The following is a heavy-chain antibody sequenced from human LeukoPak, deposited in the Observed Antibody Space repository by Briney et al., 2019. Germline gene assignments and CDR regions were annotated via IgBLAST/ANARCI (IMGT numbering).Heavy chain of an antibody. V-gene: IGHV4-34*01. Sequence: SETLSLTCAVYGGSFSGYYWSWIRQPPGKGLEWIGEINHSGSTNYNPSLKSRVTISVDTSKNQFSLKLSSVTAADTAVYYCARGGVGATAATWFDPWGQGSLLTVAS. CDR2: INHSGST. J-gene: IGHJ5*02. CDR1: GGSFSGYY. CDR3: ARGGVGATAATWFDP. D-gene: IGHD1-26*01.